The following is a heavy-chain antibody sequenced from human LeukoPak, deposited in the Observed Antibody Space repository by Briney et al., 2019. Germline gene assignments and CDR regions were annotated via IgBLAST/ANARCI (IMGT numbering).Heavy chain of an antibody. D-gene: IGHD2-2*02. V-gene: IGHV1-46*01. CDR1: GYTFTSYY. J-gene: IGHJ3*02. CDR3: ARDCTSCYNLGAFDI. Sequence: ASVKVSCTASGYTFTSYYMHWVRQAPGQGLEWMGIINPSGGSTSYAQKFQGRVTMTRDTSTSTVYMELSSLRSEDTAVYYCARDCTSCYNLGAFDIWGQGTMVTVSS. CDR2: INPSGGST.